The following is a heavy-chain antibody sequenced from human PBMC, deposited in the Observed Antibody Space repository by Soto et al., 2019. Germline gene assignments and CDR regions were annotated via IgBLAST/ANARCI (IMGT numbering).Heavy chain of an antibody. CDR2: INPSGGST. D-gene: IGHD6-13*01. J-gene: IGHJ5*02. CDR3: ARSLGTRRQQLDNWFDP. V-gene: IGHV1-46*01. Sequence: QVQLVQSGAEVKKPGASVKVSCKASGYTFTSYYMHWVRQAPGQGLEWMGIINPSGGSTSYAQKFQGRVTMTRDTSTSTVYMELSSLRSEDTAVYYCARSLGTRRQQLDNWFDPWGQGTLVTVSS. CDR1: GYTFTSYY.